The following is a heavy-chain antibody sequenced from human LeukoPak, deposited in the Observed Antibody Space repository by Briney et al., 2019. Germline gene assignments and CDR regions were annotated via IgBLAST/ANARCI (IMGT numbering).Heavy chain of an antibody. CDR1: GFTFSDYY. CDR2: ITSSGSTI. CDR3: ARMTTVTTSYYFDY. J-gene: IGHJ4*02. D-gene: IGHD4-17*01. Sequence: SGGSLRLSCAASGFTFSDYYMSWIRQAPGKGLEWVSYITSSGSTIYYADSVRGRLTISRDNAKNSLYLQMNSLRADDTAVYYCARMTTVTTSYYFDYWGQGTLVTVSS. V-gene: IGHV3-11*01.